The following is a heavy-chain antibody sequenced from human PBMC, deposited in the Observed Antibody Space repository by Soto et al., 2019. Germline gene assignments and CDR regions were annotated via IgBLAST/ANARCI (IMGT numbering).Heavy chain of an antibody. CDR2: IYYSGST. J-gene: IGHJ4*02. CDR1: GGSISSSSYY. Sequence: SETLSLTCTVSGGSISSSSYYWGWIRQPPGKGLEWIGSIYYSGSTYYNPSLKSRVTISVDTSKNQFSLKLSSVTAADTAVYYCFRQAVHSSGFTDYCGQGTLVPVYS. V-gene: IGHV4-39*01. CDR3: FRQAVHSSGFTDY. D-gene: IGHD6-19*01.